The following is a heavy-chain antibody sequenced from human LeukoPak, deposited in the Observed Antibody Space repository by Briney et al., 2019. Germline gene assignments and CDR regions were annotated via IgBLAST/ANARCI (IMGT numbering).Heavy chain of an antibody. CDR1: GYTFTSYD. CDR2: MNPNSGNT. Sequence: ASVKVSCKASGYTFTSYDINWVRQATGQGLEWMGWMNPNSGNTGYAQKFQGRVTITTDESTSTAYMELCSLRSEDTAVYYCARSRDSGWPNDAFDIWGQGTMVTVSS. V-gene: IGHV1-8*01. D-gene: IGHD6-19*01. J-gene: IGHJ3*02. CDR3: ARSRDSGWPNDAFDI.